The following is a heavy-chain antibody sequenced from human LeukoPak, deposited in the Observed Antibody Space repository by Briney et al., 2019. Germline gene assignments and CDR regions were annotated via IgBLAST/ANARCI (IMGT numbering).Heavy chain of an antibody. CDR2: IYPGDSDT. V-gene: IGHV5-51*01. CDR1: GYSFTTYW. D-gene: IGHD3-10*01. Sequence: GESLKISCKGSGYSFTTYWIGWVRQMPGNGLEWMGIIYPGDSDTRYSPSFQGQVTISADKSISTAYLQWSSLKASDTAMYYCASSSSYGSGSYYLSFDYWGQGTLVTVSS. CDR3: ASSSSYGSGSYYLSFDY. J-gene: IGHJ4*02.